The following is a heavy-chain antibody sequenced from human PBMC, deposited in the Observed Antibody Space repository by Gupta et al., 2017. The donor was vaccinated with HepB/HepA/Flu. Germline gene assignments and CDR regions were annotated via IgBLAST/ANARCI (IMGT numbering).Heavy chain of an antibody. V-gene: IGHV3-21*06. J-gene: IGHJ3*02. D-gene: IGHD1-1*01. CDR1: GFTFSSYS. Sequence: EVQLVESGGGLVKLGGSLCLSCAASGFTFSSYSMNWVRQAPGKGLEWVSSITNSNSYKYYADSVKGRFTISRDNAKNSLYLQMNSLRAEDTALYYCAREGWNDAFDIWGQGTMVTVSS. CDR2: ITNSNSYK. CDR3: AREGWNDAFDI.